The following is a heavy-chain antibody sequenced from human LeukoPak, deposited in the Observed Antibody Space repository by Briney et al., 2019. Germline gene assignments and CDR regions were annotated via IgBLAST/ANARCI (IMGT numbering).Heavy chain of an antibody. CDR3: AKKYGDYVGFDY. V-gene: IGHV3-23*01. CDR1: GFTFSSYA. D-gene: IGHD4-17*01. Sequence: GGSLRLSCAASGFTFSSYAMSWVRQAPEKGLEWVSAISPRVGSTYYADSVKGRFTISRDNSKNTLYLQIDSLRAEDTAVYHGAKKYGDYVGFDYWGQGVLVTVSS. CDR2: ISPRVGST. J-gene: IGHJ4*02.